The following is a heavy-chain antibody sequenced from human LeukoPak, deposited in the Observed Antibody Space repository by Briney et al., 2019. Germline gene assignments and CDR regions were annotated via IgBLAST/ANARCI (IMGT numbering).Heavy chain of an antibody. Sequence: GESLRISCKGSGYSFTSYWIGWVRQMSGKGLEWMGIIYPGDSDTTYSPSFQGPVTISADKSINTAYLQWSSLKASDTAMYYCARHSDAAMVVDYWGQGTLVTVSS. CDR3: ARHSDAAMVVDY. CDR1: GYSFTSYW. D-gene: IGHD5-18*01. V-gene: IGHV5-51*01. CDR2: IYPGDSDT. J-gene: IGHJ4*02.